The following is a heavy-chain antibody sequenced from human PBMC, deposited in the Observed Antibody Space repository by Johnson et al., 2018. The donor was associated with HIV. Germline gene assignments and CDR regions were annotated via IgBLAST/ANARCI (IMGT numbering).Heavy chain of an antibody. Sequence: QVQLVESGGGVVQPGGSLRLSCAASGFTFSSYGMHWVRQAPGKGLEWVAVISYHGGTKYSADSVKGRFSISRDNSENTVYLQMNSLRAEDTAVYYCARELPSYDILTGPGAFDIWGQGTMVTVAS. V-gene: IGHV3-30*03. CDR3: ARELPSYDILTGPGAFDI. CDR1: GFTFSSYG. D-gene: IGHD3-9*01. J-gene: IGHJ3*02. CDR2: ISYHGGTK.